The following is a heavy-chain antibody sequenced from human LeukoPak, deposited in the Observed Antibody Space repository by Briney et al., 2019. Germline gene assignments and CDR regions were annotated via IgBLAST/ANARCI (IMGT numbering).Heavy chain of an antibody. CDR2: IYNSGST. CDR3: ARHLVVGRFDP. CDR1: GGSISHYY. V-gene: IGHV4-59*08. D-gene: IGHD3-10*01. Sequence: SETLSLTCTVSGGSISHYYWSWVREPPGKGLEWIGYIYNSGSTNYNLSLKSRVTISVDTSKNQFSLKLSSVTAADTAVYYCARHLVVGRFDPWGQGTLVTVSS. J-gene: IGHJ5*02.